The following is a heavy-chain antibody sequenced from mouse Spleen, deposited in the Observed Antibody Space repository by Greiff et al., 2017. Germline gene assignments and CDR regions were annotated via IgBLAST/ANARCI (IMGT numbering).Heavy chain of an antibody. Sequence: EVQVVESGGGLVKPGGSLKLSCAASGFTFSDYGMHWVRQAPEKGLEWVAYISSGSTTIYYADTVKGRFTISRDNAKNTLFLQMTSLRSEDTAMYYCARRYYGSPWFAYWGQGTLVTVSA. CDR1: GFTFSDYG. V-gene: IGHV5-17*01. CDR2: ISSGSTTI. CDR3: ARRYYGSPWFAY. D-gene: IGHD1-1*01. J-gene: IGHJ3*01.